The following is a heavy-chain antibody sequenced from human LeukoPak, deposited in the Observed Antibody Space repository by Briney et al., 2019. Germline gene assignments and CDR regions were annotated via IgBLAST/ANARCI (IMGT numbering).Heavy chain of an antibody. J-gene: IGHJ4*02. CDR1: GGSISNYY. D-gene: IGHD6-13*01. V-gene: IGHV4-59*01. CDR2: IYYSGST. CDR3: ARGIRAAAGPWYFDY. Sequence: SETLSLTCTVSGGSISNYYWSWIWQPPGKGLEWIGYIYYSGSTNYNPSLRSRVTISIDTSKSQFSLKLSSVTAADTAVYYCARGIRAAAGPWYFDYWGQGTLVTISS.